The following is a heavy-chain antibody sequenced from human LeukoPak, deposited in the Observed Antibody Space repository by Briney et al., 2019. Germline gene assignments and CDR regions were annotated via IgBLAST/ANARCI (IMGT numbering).Heavy chain of an antibody. CDR1: GFTFDDYG. D-gene: IGHD1-26*01. J-gene: IGHJ4*02. CDR2: INWNGGST. Sequence: GGSLRLSCAASGFTFDDYGMSWVRQAPGKGLEWVSNINWNGGSTGYADSVKGRFTISRDNAKNSLYLQMNSLRAEDTALYYCARGSRELIRYYFDYWGQGTLVTVSS. V-gene: IGHV3-20*04. CDR3: ARGSRELIRYYFDY.